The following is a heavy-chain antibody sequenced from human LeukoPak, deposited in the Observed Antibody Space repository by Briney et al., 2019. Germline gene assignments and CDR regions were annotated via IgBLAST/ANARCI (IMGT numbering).Heavy chain of an antibody. CDR1: GYTFTSYD. D-gene: IGHD3-16*01. CDR2: INPNSGDT. CDR3: ARVRYRLAETYIDY. J-gene: IGHJ4*02. Sequence: ASVKVSCKASGYTFTSYDIIWVRQAPGQGLEWMGWINPNSGDTNYAQKFQGRVTMTRDTSISTAYMELSRLRSDDTAVYYCARVRYRLAETYIDYWGQGTLVTVSS. V-gene: IGHV1-2*02.